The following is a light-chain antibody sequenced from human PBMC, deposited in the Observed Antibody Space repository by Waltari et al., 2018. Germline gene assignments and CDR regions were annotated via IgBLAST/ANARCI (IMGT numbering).Light chain of an antibody. Sequence: SSELTQPPSVSVSPGQTAKITCSGDALPKQYAYWFQQKPGQAPSLLIYKDSGRPSGIPERFSGSSSGTTVTLTISGVQAEDEADDYCHSTDNTETSWVFGRGTKVTVL. CDR1: ALPKQY. CDR2: KDS. CDR3: HSTDNTETSWV. V-gene: IGLV3-25*03. J-gene: IGLJ3*02.